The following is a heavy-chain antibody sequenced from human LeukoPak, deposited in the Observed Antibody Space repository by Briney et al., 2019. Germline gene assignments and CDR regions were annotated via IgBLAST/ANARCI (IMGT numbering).Heavy chain of an antibody. CDR1: GFTFSSYG. CDR3: ATGPLNDYGMGD. Sequence: PGGSLRLSCAASGFTFSSYGMHWVRQAPGKGLEWVAVIWYDGSSKYYADSVKGRFTISKDKSKNTLYLQMNSLRTEDTAVYYCATGPLNDYGMGDWGQGTTVTVSS. J-gene: IGHJ6*02. V-gene: IGHV3-33*01. CDR2: IWYDGSSK.